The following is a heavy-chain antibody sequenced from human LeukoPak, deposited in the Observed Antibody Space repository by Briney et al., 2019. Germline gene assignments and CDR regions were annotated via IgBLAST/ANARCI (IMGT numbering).Heavy chain of an antibody. V-gene: IGHV3-64D*06. CDR1: GITLSSYT. CDR2: ISSNGGST. J-gene: IGHJ4*02. Sequence: GGSLRLSCSASGITLSSYTMHWVRQAPGKGPEYVSTISSNGGSTRYADSVKDRLTISRDNSRNTLYLQMSSLRAEDTAVYYCVKATGTSNDWYNYFDYWGQGTLVTVSS. D-gene: IGHD6-19*01. CDR3: VKATGTSNDWYNYFDY.